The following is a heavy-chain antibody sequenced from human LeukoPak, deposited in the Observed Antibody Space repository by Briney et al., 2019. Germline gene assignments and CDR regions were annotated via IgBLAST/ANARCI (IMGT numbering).Heavy chain of an antibody. CDR2: INPNSGGT. V-gene: IGHV1-2*02. Sequence: GASVKVSCKASGYTFTDYYVHWVRQAPGQGLEWMGWINPNSGGTNYAQKFQGRVTMTRDTSISTAYMELSRLRSDDTAVYYCAREGPIVGATHLVDYWGQRTLVTVCS. CDR1: GYTFTDYY. CDR3: AREGPIVGATHLVDY. J-gene: IGHJ4*02. D-gene: IGHD1-26*01.